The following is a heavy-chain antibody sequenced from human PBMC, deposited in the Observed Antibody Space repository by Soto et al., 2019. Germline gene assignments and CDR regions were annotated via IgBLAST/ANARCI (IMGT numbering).Heavy chain of an antibody. CDR2: IIPVSAPP. V-gene: IGHV1-69*13. CDR1: GGTLNNYA. Sequence: ASVKVSCKSSGGTLNNYAINGLRQAPGQGLEWMGGIIPVSAPPDYAQKFQGRVSISADHSKSTVYMALSRLKSDDPAVYFCASDSNYDVSNSFWGQGTLVTVSS. D-gene: IGHD3-3*01. J-gene: IGHJ4*02. CDR3: ASDSNYDVSNSF.